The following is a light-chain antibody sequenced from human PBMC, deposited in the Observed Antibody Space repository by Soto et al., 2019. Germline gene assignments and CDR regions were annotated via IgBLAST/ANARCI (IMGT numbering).Light chain of an antibody. CDR3: QQWDRTPYT. Sequence: DIQMTQSPASLSASVGDRVTITCRASQSVTTYLHWFQQRAGEAPKLLIYGASNLQGGVPSRFAGSGSGTDFSLTISSLQPEDSATYFCQQWDRTPYTFGQGTKLDIK. CDR1: QSVTTY. CDR2: GAS. V-gene: IGKV1-39*01. J-gene: IGKJ2*01.